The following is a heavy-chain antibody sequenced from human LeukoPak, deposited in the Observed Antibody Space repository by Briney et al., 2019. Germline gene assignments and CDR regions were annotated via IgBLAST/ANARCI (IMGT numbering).Heavy chain of an antibody. Sequence: QSSETLSLTCTVSGGSISSSSYYWGWIRQPAGKGLEWIGRIYTSGSTNYNPSLKSRVTISVDTSKNQFSLKLSSVTAADTAVYYCARDLLTGHTQNWFDPWGQGTLVTVSS. CDR3: ARDLLTGHTQNWFDP. D-gene: IGHD3-9*01. J-gene: IGHJ5*02. CDR1: GGSISSSSYY. CDR2: IYTSGST. V-gene: IGHV4-61*02.